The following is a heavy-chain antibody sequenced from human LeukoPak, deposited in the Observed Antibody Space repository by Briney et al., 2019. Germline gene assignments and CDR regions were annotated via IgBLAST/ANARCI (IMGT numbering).Heavy chain of an antibody. Sequence: PGGSLRLSCAASGFTFSNYAMSWVRQAPGKGLEWVSTISGSGGSTYYADSVKGRFTISRDNAKNSLYLQMNSLRAEDTALYYCARSYASGYYYVGAGYWGQGTLVTVSS. V-gene: IGHV3-23*01. CDR1: GFTFSNYA. CDR2: ISGSGGST. D-gene: IGHD3-22*01. J-gene: IGHJ4*02. CDR3: ARSYASGYYYVGAGY.